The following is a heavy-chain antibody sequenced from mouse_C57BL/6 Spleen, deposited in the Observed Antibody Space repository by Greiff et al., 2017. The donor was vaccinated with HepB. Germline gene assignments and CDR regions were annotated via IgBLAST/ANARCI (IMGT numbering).Heavy chain of an antibody. CDR1: GYTFTSYW. CDR3: ARSHDGYSSWFAY. CDR2: IDPSDSYT. D-gene: IGHD2-3*01. V-gene: IGHV1-59*01. J-gene: IGHJ3*01. Sequence: VQLQQPGAELVRPGTSVKLSCKASGYTFTSYWMHWVKQRPGQGLEWIGVIDPSDSYTNYNQKFKGKATLTVDTSSSTAYMQLSSLTSEDSAVYYCARSHDGYSSWFAYWGQGTLVTVSA.